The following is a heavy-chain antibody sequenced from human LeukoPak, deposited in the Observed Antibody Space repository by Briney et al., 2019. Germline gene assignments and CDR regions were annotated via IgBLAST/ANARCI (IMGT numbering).Heavy chain of an antibody. Sequence: ASVKVSCKASGYTFTSYGISWVRPAPGQGLEWMGWISAYNGNTNYAQKLQGRVTMTTDTSTSTAYMELRRLRSDDTAVYYCARGVRDYGETEYYFDYWGQGTLVTVSS. CDR1: GYTFTSYG. J-gene: IGHJ4*02. D-gene: IGHD4-17*01. V-gene: IGHV1-18*01. CDR2: ISAYNGNT. CDR3: ARGVRDYGETEYYFDY.